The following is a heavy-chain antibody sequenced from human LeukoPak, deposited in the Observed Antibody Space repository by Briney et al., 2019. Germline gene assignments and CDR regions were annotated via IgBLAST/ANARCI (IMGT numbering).Heavy chain of an antibody. D-gene: IGHD5-24*01. CDR3: ARDPWPSYYYTMDV. J-gene: IGHJ6*02. CDR1: GGSISSYY. V-gene: IGHV4-4*07. Sequence: PSETLSLTCTVSGGSISSYYWSWIRQPAGKGLEWIGRIYTSGSTNYNPSLKSRVTMSVDTSKNQFSLKLSSVTAADTAVYYCARDPWPSYYYTMDVWGQGTTVTVSS. CDR2: IYTSGST.